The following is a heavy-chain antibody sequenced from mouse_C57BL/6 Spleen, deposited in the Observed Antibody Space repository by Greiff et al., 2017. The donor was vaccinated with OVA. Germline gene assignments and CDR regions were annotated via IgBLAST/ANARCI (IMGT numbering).Heavy chain of an antibody. CDR1: GYTFTDYE. CDR3: TGYGYDGGAWFAY. J-gene: IGHJ3*01. Sequence: QVQLKQSGAELVRPGASVTLSCKASGYTFTDYEMHWVKQTPVHGLEWIGAIDPETGGTAYNQKFKGKAILTADKSSSKAYMELRSLTSEDSAVYYCTGYGYDGGAWFAYWGQGTLVTVSA. CDR2: IDPETGGT. V-gene: IGHV1-15*01. D-gene: IGHD2-2*01.